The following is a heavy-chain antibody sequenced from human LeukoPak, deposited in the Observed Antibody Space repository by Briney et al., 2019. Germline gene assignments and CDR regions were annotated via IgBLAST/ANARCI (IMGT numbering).Heavy chain of an antibody. CDR2: IRYDGSNK. D-gene: IGHD1-26*01. CDR3: AQGRVGATNPEYFQH. J-gene: IGHJ1*01. V-gene: IGHV3-30*02. Sequence: PGGSLRLSCAASGFTFSSYGMHWVRQAPGKGLEWVAFIRYDGSNKYYADSVKGRFTISRDNSKNTLYLQMNSLRAEDTAVYYCAQGRVGATNPEYFQHWGQGTLVTVSS. CDR1: GFTFSSYG.